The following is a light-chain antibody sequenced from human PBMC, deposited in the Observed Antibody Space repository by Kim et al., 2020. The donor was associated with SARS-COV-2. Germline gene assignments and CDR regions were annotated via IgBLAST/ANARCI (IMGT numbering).Light chain of an antibody. CDR1: SSNIGSNY. V-gene: IGLV1-47*01. CDR3: AAWDDSLSGWV. J-gene: IGLJ3*02. CDR2: RNN. Sequence: GQRVTISCSGSSSNIGSNYVYWYQQLPGTAPKLLIYRNNQRTSGVPDRFSGSKSGTSASLAISGLRSEDEADYYCAAWDDSLSGWVFGGGTKVTVL.